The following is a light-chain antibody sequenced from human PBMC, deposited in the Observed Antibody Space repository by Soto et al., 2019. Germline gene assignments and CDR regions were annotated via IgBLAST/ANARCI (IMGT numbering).Light chain of an antibody. J-gene: IGKJ2*01. CDR1: QSIGSN. V-gene: IGKV3-15*01. CDR3: HQYEEWLTA. Sequence: EIVMTQSPATLSESPGERATLCCGASQSIGSNLAWYQQKPGQAPRLLVYGAFNRATGIPDRFSGSGSGTEFTLTISSLQSEDSAVYYCHQYEEWLTAFGQGTKLEIK. CDR2: GAF.